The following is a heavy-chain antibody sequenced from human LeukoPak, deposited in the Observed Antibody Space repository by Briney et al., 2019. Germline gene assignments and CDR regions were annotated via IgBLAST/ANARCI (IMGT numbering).Heavy chain of an antibody. Sequence: GGSLRLSCAASGFTFSSYAMHWVRQAPGKGLEWVAVISYDGSNKYYADSVKGRFTISRDNSKNTLYLQMNSLRAEDTAVYYCARDSMLSSGYYWDAFDTWGQGTMVTVSS. V-gene: IGHV3-30*01. CDR2: ISYDGSNK. J-gene: IGHJ3*02. CDR1: GFTFSSYA. CDR3: ARDSMLSSGYYWDAFDT. D-gene: IGHD3-22*01.